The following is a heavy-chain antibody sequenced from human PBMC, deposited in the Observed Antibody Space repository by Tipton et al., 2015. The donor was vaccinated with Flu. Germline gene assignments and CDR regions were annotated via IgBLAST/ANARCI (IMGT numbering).Heavy chain of an antibody. CDR2: TNPNSGNT. J-gene: IGHJ5*02. V-gene: IGHV1-8*01. CDR3: ARLGYDFWSGYSNWFDP. Sequence: QLVQSGAGVKKPGASVKVSCKASGYTFTSYDINWMRQATGQGLEWMGWTNPNSGNTGYAQKFQGRVTMTRNTSISTAYMELSSLRSEDTAVYYCARLGYDFWSGYSNWFDPWGQGTLVTVSS. D-gene: IGHD3-3*01. CDR1: GYTFTSYD.